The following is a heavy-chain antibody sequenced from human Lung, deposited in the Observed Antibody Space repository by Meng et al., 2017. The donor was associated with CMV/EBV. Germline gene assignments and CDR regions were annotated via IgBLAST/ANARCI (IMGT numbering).Heavy chain of an antibody. D-gene: IGHD3-3*01. Sequence: ASVKVSXKASGYTFTDYRMHWVRQAPGQGLEWMGWISPNNGATNYAQKFQGRVTMTRDTSINTAYMELNRLTYDDTAVYYCASKMYYDFWSAYRGTEGVDPFNIWGQGTVVTVSS. V-gene: IGHV1-2*02. CDR2: ISPNNGAT. J-gene: IGHJ3*02. CDR1: GYTFTDYR. CDR3: ASKMYYDFWSAYRGTEGVDPFNI.